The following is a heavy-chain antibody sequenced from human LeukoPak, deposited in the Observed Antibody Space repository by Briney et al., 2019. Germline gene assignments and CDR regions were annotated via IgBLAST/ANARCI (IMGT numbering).Heavy chain of an antibody. CDR3: AKGFYGDYRFLNWFDP. V-gene: IGHV3-23*01. CDR2: ISGSGGST. J-gene: IGHJ5*02. D-gene: IGHD4-17*01. CDR1: GFTFSNYA. Sequence: GGSLRLSCAASGFTFSNYAMSWVRQAPGKGLEWVSAISGSGGSTYYADSVKGRFTISRDNSKNTLYLQMNSLRAEDTAVYYCAKGFYGDYRFLNWFDPWGQGTLVTVSS.